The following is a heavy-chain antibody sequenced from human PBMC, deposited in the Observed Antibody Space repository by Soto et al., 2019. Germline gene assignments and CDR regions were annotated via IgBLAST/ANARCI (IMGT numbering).Heavy chain of an antibody. CDR2: INAYTGDT. V-gene: IGHV1-18*04. Sequence: QVQLEQSGAEVKKPGASVRVSCKAYGYTFTSYGFTWVRQAPGQGLEWMGWINAYTGDTNYGQEFQGRVIMTTDTSTSTAYMDLRSLRSDDTAVYYCARGASKDYYLDYWGQGTLVTVSS. CDR1: GYTFTSYG. J-gene: IGHJ4*02. CDR3: ARGASKDYYLDY.